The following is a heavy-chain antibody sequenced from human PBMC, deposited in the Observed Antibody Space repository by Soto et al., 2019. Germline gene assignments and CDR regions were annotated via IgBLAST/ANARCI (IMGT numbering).Heavy chain of an antibody. V-gene: IGHV3-48*01. Sequence: PGGSLRLSCAASGFTFSSYSMNWVRQAPGKVLEWVSYISSSSSTIYYADSVKGRFTISRDNAKNSLYLQMNSLRAEDTAVYYCARVELGIDGVNWFDPWGQGTLVTVSS. J-gene: IGHJ5*02. CDR1: GFTFSSYS. CDR2: ISSSSSTI. CDR3: ARVELGIDGVNWFDP. D-gene: IGHD7-27*01.